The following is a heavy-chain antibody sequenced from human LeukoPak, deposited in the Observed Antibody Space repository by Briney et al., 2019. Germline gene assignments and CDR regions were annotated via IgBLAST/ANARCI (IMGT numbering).Heavy chain of an antibody. CDR2: IYYSGST. D-gene: IGHD3-10*01. J-gene: IGHJ6*02. CDR1: GGSISSYY. CDR3: ARRGSTDYYGSGSPDV. V-gene: IGHV4-59*12. Sequence: SETLSLTCTVSGGSISSYYWSWIRQPPGKGLEWIGYIYYSGSTNYNPSLKSRVTISVDTSKNQFSLKLNSLTAADTAVYYCARRGSTDYYGSGSPDVWGQGTTVTVSS.